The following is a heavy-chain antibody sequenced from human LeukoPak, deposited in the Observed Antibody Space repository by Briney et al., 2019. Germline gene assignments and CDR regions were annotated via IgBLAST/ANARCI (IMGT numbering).Heavy chain of an antibody. CDR3: AIRTL. J-gene: IGHJ4*02. V-gene: IGHV3-23*01. CDR1: GFTFSIHA. Sequence: GSLRLSCAASGFTFSIHAVTWVRQAPGKGLEWVSSISGDDFSTYYADSVKGRFTISRDNSKSTLYLQLNNVKAEDTAVYYCAIRTLWGQGTLVTVSS. CDR2: ISGDDFST. D-gene: IGHD3-3*02.